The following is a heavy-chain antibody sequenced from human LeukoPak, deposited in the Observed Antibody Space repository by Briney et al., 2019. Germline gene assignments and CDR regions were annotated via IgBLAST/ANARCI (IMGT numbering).Heavy chain of an antibody. Sequence: GGSLRLSCAASGFPFSSDWMHWVRQAPGKGLVWVSRIKSDGSSISYADSVKGRFTISRDNAKNTLFLQMNSLRAEDTAVYYCARAPSGWSDYWYFDLWGRGTLVTVSS. D-gene: IGHD6-19*01. CDR1: GFPFSSDW. V-gene: IGHV3-74*01. J-gene: IGHJ2*01. CDR2: IKSDGSSI. CDR3: ARAPSGWSDYWYFDL.